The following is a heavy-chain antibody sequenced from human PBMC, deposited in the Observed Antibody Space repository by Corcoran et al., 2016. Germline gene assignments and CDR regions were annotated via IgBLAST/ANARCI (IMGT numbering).Heavy chain of an antibody. V-gene: IGHV4-34*01. D-gene: IGHD3-3*01. CDR3: ASSITIFGVVKYYYGMDV. CDR2: INHSGST. Sequence: QVQLHQWGAGLLKPSETLSLTCAVYGGSFSGYYWSWIRQTPGKGLEWIGEINHSGSTNYNPSLKSRVTLSVDTSKNQFSLKLSSVTDADTAVHYCASSITIFGVVKYYYGMDVWGQGTTVTVSS. J-gene: IGHJ6*02. CDR1: GGSFSGYY.